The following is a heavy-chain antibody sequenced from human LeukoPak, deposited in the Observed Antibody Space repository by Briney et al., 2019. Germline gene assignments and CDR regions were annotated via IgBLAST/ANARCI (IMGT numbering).Heavy chain of an antibody. V-gene: IGHV3-11*03. Sequence: GGSLRLSCAASGFTFSDYYMSWIRQAPGKGLEWVSFISSSGSYTHYADSVKGRFTISRDNAKNSLYLQMNSLRTEDTAVYYCARLYSSSSGLRASDYWGQGTLVTVSS. CDR2: ISSSGSYT. D-gene: IGHD6-6*01. CDR1: GFTFSDYY. CDR3: ARLYSSSSGLRASDY. J-gene: IGHJ4*02.